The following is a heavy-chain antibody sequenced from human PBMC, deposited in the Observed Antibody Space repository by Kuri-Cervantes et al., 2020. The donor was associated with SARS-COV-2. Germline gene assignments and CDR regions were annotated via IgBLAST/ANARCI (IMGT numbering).Heavy chain of an antibody. Sequence: GGSLRLSCAASGFTFSDHYMDWVRQAPGKGLEWVGRTRNKANSYTTEYAASVKGRLTISRDDSKNSLYLQMNSLKTEDTAVYYCARGNYYDSSGYFYYYGMDVWGQGTTVTVSS. CDR2: TRNKANSYTT. V-gene: IGHV3-72*01. D-gene: IGHD3-22*01. CDR3: ARGNYYDSSGYFYYYGMDV. J-gene: IGHJ6*02. CDR1: GFTFSDHY.